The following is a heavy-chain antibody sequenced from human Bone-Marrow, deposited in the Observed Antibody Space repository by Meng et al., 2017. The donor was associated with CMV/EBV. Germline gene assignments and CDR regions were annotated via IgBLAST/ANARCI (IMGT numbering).Heavy chain of an antibody. CDR2: VRYDGGDK. D-gene: IGHD3-10*01. CDR1: GFTFSNYG. Sequence: GGSLRLSCAASGFTFSNYGMHWVRQAPGKGLEWVAFVRYDGGDKFYADSVKGRFTISRDNSKNTLYLQMNSLRAEDTAVYYRASLRYGSGSHSPYYFDYWGQGTLVTVSS. CDR3: ASLRYGSGSHSPYYFDY. V-gene: IGHV3-30*02. J-gene: IGHJ4*02.